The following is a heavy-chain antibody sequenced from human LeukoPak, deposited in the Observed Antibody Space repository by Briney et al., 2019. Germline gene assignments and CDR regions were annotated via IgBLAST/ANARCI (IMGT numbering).Heavy chain of an antibody. J-gene: IGHJ6*02. CDR1: GFTFSSYA. CDR2: ISGSGGST. D-gene: IGHD3-10*01. V-gene: IGHV3-23*01. Sequence: GGSLRLSCAASGFTFSSYAMSWVRQAPGKGLEWVSAISGSGGSTYYADSVKGRFTISRDKSRNTVYLQMNNLRAEDTAVYYCAGKESLDYYGMDVWGQGTTVTVSS. CDR3: AGKESLDYYGMDV.